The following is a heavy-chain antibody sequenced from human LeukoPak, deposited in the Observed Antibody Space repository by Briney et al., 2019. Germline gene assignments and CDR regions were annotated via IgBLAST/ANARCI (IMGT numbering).Heavy chain of an antibody. J-gene: IGHJ4*02. CDR3: ARTRYCSSTSCSPFDY. V-gene: IGHV3-11*01. CDR2: ISSSGSTI. Sequence: GGSLRLSCAASGFTFSDYYMSWIRQAPGKGLEWVSYISSSGSTIYYADSVKGRFTISRDNAKNSLYLQMNSLRAEDTAVYYCARTRYCSSTSCSPFDYWGQGTLVTVSS. D-gene: IGHD2-2*01. CDR1: GFTFSDYY.